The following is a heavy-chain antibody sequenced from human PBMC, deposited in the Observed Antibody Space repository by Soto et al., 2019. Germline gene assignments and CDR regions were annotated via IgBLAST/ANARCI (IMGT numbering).Heavy chain of an antibody. Sequence: SGPTLVNPTQTLTLTCTFSGFSLSTSGVGVGWIRQPPGKALEWLALIYWNDDKRYSPSLKSRLTITKDTSKNQVVLTMTNMDPVDTATYYCAHSPYDYVWGSYRLRFDYWGQGTLVTVSS. CDR2: IYWNDDK. CDR3: AHSPYDYVWGSYRLRFDY. J-gene: IGHJ4*02. V-gene: IGHV2-5*01. D-gene: IGHD3-16*02. CDR1: GFSLSTSGVG.